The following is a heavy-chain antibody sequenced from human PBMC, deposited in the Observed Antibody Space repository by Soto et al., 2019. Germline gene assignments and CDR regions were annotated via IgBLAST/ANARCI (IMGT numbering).Heavy chain of an antibody. CDR3: ARVSGSYWPFDY. J-gene: IGHJ4*02. Sequence: VASVKVSCKASGYTFTNYYIHWVRQAPGQGPEWMGIINPGDGRTTYTQKFQGRVTMIRDTSTSTVYMELTGLISEDTAVYYCARVSGSYWPFDYWGQGTLVTVSS. V-gene: IGHV1-46*01. CDR2: INPGDGRT. D-gene: IGHD1-26*01. CDR1: GYTFTNYY.